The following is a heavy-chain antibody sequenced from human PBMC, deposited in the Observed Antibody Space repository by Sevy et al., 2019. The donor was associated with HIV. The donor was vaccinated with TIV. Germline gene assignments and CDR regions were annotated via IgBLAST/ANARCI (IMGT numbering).Heavy chain of an antibody. D-gene: IGHD3-22*01. CDR1: GFTFSSYA. Sequence: GWSLRLSCAASGFTFSSYAMSWVRQAPGKGLEWVSAISGSGGSTYYADSVKGRFTISRDNSKNTLYLQMNSLRAEDTAVYYCAKDSMIVVKYFQHWGQGTLVTVSS. CDR3: AKDSMIVVKYFQH. J-gene: IGHJ1*01. V-gene: IGHV3-23*01. CDR2: ISGSGGST.